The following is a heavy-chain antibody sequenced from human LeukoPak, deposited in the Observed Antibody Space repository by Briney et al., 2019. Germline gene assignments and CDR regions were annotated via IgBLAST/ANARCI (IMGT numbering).Heavy chain of an antibody. V-gene: IGHV1-69*05. J-gene: IGHJ4*02. D-gene: IGHD4-17*01. CDR1: GGTFSSYA. CDR3: ARAHDYGDYDY. CDR2: IIPIFGTA. Sequence: ASVKVSCKASGGTFSSYAISWVRQAPGQGLEWMGRIIPIFGTANYAQKFQGRVTITTDESTSTAYMELSSLRSEDTAVYYCARAHDYGDYDYWGQGTLLTVSS.